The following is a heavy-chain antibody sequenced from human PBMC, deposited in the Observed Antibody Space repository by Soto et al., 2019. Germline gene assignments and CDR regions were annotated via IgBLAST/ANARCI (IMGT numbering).Heavy chain of an antibody. CDR2: ISNTGGST. CDR3: VRIGGTSRNFDH. D-gene: IGHD1-7*01. CDR1: GFTFSPYA. J-gene: IGHJ4*02. Sequence: VGSLRLSCAAAGFTFSPYAMSWVRQAPGKGLEWVSAISNTGGSTFYADSVKGRFTISRDNSKSTLYLQIHSLRVEDTAVYYCVRIGGTSRNFDHWGQGTLVTVSS. V-gene: IGHV3-23*01.